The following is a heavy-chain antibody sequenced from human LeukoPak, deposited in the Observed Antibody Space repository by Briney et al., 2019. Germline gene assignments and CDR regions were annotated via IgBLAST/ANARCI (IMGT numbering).Heavy chain of an antibody. CDR3: ARQGENYSWLDP. D-gene: IGHD1-7*01. V-gene: IGHV4-39*01. CDR2: IYYSGST. J-gene: IGHJ5*02. CDR1: GGSISGSIYY. Sequence: SETLSLTCTVSGGSISGSIYYWAWIRQPPGKGLEYLGSIYYSGSTYYNPSLKSRVTISVDTSKNQFSLKLSSVTAADTAVYYCARQGENYSWLDPWGQETLVTVSS.